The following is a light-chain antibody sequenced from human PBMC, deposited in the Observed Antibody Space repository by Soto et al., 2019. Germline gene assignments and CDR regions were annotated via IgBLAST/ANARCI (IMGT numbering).Light chain of an antibody. V-gene: IGKV1-27*01. J-gene: IGKJ1*01. Sequence: DIQMTQSPSSXSASVXDXVTXXCRATQDISNDLAWYQQKPGKVPNLLIYAASTLQSGVPSRFSGSGSGTDFTLTISSLQPEDVATYYCQKYNSAPPWTFGQGTKVEI. CDR3: QKYNSAPPWT. CDR1: QDISND. CDR2: AAS.